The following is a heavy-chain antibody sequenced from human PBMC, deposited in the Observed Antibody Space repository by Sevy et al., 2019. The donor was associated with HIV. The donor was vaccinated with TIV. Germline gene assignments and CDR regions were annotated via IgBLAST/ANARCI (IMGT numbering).Heavy chain of an antibody. CDR3: SAGAGMSDFDY. D-gene: IGHD6-25*01. CDR2: IKSKSDGGTR. V-gene: IGHV3-15*01. J-gene: IGHJ4*02. Sequence: GGSLRLSCAASGFTFSNAWMSWVRQAPGKGLEWVGRIKSKSDGGTRDFAAPAKGRFIISRDDSKSMLYLQMSSLKTEDTALYYCSAGAGMSDFDYWGRGTQVTVSS. CDR1: GFTFSNAW.